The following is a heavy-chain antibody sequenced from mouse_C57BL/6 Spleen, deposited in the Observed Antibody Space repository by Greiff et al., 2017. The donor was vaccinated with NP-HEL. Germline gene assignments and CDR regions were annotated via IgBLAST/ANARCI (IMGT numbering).Heavy chain of an antibody. J-gene: IGHJ4*01. CDR1: GYTFTDYY. CDR2: INPNNGGT. Sequence: EVQLQQSGPELVKPGASVKISCKASGYTFTDYYMNWVKQSHGMSLEWIGDINPNNGGTSYNQKFKGKATLTVDKSSSTAYMELRSLTSEDSAVYYCARSRLELLREAMDYWGQGTSVTVSS. CDR3: ARSRLELLREAMDY. V-gene: IGHV1-26*01. D-gene: IGHD1-1*01.